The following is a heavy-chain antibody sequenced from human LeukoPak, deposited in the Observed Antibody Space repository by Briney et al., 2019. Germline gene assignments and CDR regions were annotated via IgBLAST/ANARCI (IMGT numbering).Heavy chain of an antibody. CDR3: ATDGGDYVGNDAFDI. J-gene: IGHJ3*02. CDR2: FDPEDGET. CDR1: GYTLTELS. Sequence: ASVKVSCKVSGYTLTELSMHWVRQAPGKGLERMGGFDPEDGETIYAQKFQGRVTMTEDTSTDTAYMELSSLRSEDTAVYYCATDGGDYVGNDAFDIWGQGTMVTVSS. V-gene: IGHV1-24*01. D-gene: IGHD4-17*01.